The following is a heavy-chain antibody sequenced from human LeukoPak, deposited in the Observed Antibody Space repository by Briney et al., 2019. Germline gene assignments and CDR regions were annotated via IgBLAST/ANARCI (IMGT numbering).Heavy chain of an antibody. D-gene: IGHD2-2*01. V-gene: IGHV4-59*01. CDR3: ARTIVVVPAARCDYYGMDV. CDR2: IYYSGST. Sequence: SETLSLTCTVSGGSISSYYWSWIRQPPGKGLEWIGYIYYSGSTNYNPSLKSRVTISVDTSKNQFSLKLSSVTAADTAVYYCARTIVVVPAARCDYYGMDVWGQGTTVTVSS. CDR1: GGSISSYY. J-gene: IGHJ6*02.